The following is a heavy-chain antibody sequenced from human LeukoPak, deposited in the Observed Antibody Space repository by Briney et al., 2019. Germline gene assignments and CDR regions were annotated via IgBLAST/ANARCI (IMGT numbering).Heavy chain of an antibody. D-gene: IGHD3-22*01. CDR3: ARGRLIPYYCDSSGYFDY. CDR2: MSPNSGNT. CDR1: GYTFTTYD. J-gene: IGHJ4*02. Sequence: GASVKVSSTASGYTFTTYDINWVPQAPGQGLEWMGWMSPNSGNTGYAQKLQGRVTITRNTSISTAYVELSSLRSEDTAVYYCARGRLIPYYCDSSGYFDYWGQGTLVTVSS. V-gene: IGHV1-8*01.